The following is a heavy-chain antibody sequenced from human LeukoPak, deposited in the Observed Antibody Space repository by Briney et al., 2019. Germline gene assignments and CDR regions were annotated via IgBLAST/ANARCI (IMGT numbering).Heavy chain of an antibody. Sequence: PGGSLRLSCAASGFTFSDYYMSWIRQAPGKGLEWVSYISSSGSTIYYADSVKGRFTISRDNSKNTLYLQMNSLRAEDTAVYYCAKHPYYYDSSGYPRGPWFDPWGQGTLVTVSS. CDR2: ISSSGSTI. CDR3: AKHPYYYDSSGYPRGPWFDP. CDR1: GFTFSDYY. D-gene: IGHD3-22*01. V-gene: IGHV3-11*01. J-gene: IGHJ5*02.